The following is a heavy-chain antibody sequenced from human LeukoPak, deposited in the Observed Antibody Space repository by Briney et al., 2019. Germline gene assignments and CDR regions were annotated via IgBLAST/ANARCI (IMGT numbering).Heavy chain of an antibody. CDR2: ISGSGAST. Sequence: GGSLRLSCAASGFTFSSYAMSWVRQAPGKGLEWVSAISGSGASTYYADSVKGRFTISRDNSKNTLYLQMNSQRAEDTAVYYCAKGPTGGWYDYWGQGTLVTASS. V-gene: IGHV3-23*01. D-gene: IGHD6-19*01. CDR3: AKGPTGGWYDY. J-gene: IGHJ4*02. CDR1: GFTFSSYA.